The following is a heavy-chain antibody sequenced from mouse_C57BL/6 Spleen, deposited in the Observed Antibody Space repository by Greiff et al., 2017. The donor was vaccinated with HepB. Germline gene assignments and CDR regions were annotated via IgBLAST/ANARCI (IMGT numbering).Heavy chain of an antibody. CDR2: FYPGSGSI. V-gene: IGHV1-62-2*01. J-gene: IGHJ2*01. Sequence: QVHVKQSGAELVKPGASVKLSCKASGYTFTEYTIHWVKQRSGQGLEWIGWFYPGSGSIKYNEKFKDKATLTADKSSSTVYMELSRLTSEDSAVYFCARHEEGITTARGYFDYWGQGTTLTVSS. D-gene: IGHD1-2*01. CDR3: ARHEEGITTARGYFDY. CDR1: GYTFTEYT.